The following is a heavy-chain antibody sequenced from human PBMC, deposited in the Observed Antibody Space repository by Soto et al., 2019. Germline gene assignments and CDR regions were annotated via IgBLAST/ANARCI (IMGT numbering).Heavy chain of an antibody. CDR3: ARGRTMVRGVKDLNYFDY. J-gene: IGHJ4*02. Sequence: PSETLSLTCAVYGGSFSGYYWSWIRQPPGKGLEWIGEINHSGSTNYNPSLKSRVTISVDTSKNQFSLKLSSVTAADTAVYYCARGRTMVRGVKDLNYFDYWGQGTLVTVSS. V-gene: IGHV4-34*01. D-gene: IGHD3-10*01. CDR2: INHSGST. CDR1: GGSFSGYY.